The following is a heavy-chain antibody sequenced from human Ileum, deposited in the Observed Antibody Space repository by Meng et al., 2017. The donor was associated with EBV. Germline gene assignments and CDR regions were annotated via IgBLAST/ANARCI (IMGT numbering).Heavy chain of an antibody. J-gene: IGHJ5*02. CDR2: IFHSGHT. V-gene: IGHV4-34*01. CDR1: GGSFNAYY. D-gene: IGHD5-18*01. CDR3: ARGREYTGQLDL. Sequence: QVQLDQRGAGLLKPSETLSLTCDVSGGSFNAYYWTWIRQSPGGGLEWIGEIFHSGHTNYNPSLESRVSMSVATSKKQFSLLLSSVTAADSGLYSCARGREYTGQLDLWGLGTLVTVSS.